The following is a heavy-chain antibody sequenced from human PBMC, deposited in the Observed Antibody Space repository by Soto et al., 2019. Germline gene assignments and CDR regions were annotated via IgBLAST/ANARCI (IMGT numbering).Heavy chain of an antibody. CDR1: GFTFSSYS. V-gene: IGHV3-48*01. CDR2: ISIGGRTI. Sequence: GGSLRLSCAASGFTFSSYSMNWVRQAPGKGLEWVSSISIGGRTINYADSVKGRFTISRDDAGNSLNLHMNSLGGEDTALYFCVREQLYFYDISGRPVNGFDVWGQGTMVTVSS. CDR3: VREQLYFYDISGRPVNGFDV. J-gene: IGHJ3*01. D-gene: IGHD3-22*01.